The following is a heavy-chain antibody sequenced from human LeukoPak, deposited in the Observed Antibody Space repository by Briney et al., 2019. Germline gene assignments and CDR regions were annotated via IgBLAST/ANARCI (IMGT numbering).Heavy chain of an antibody. V-gene: IGHV3-13*01. CDR2: IGTAGDT. CDR3: ARATRRAYYMDV. Sequence: GGSLRLSCAASGFTFSSYDMHWVRQATGKGLEWVSAIGTAGDTYYPGSVKGRFTISRENAKNSLYLQMNSLRAGDTAVYYCARATRRAYYMDVRGKGTTVTVSS. J-gene: IGHJ6*03. CDR1: GFTFSSYD.